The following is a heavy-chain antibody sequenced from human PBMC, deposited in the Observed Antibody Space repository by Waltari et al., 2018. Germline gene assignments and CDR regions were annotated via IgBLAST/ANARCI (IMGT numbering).Heavy chain of an antibody. CDR3: ATTYSSWFDP. D-gene: IGHD1-26*01. CDR1: GGTFSSYA. V-gene: IGHV1-69*13. CDR2: IIPIFGTA. J-gene: IGHJ5*02. Sequence: QVQRVQAGAEVKKAGSAVKVSCKASGGTFSSYAIGWVRQAPGQGLEWMGGIIPIFGTANYAQKFQGRVTITADESTSTAYMELSSLRSEDTAVYYCATTYSSWFDPWGQGTLVTVSS.